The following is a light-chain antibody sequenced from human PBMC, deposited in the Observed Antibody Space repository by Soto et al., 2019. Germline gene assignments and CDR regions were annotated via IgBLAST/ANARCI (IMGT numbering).Light chain of an antibody. J-gene: IGKJ5*01. CDR3: QQSYSTPIT. CDR2: AAS. Sequence: IHMTQSPSSVSASVLDIATITFLASQSISSYLNWYQQKPGKAPKLLIYAASSLQSGVPSRFSGSGSGTDFTLTISSLQPEDFATYYCQQSYSTPITFGQGTRLEIK. CDR1: QSISSY. V-gene: IGKV1-39*01.